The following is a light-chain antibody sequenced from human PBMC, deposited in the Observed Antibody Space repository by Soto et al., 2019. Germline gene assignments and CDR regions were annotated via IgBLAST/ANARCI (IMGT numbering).Light chain of an antibody. CDR2: GAS. Sequence: SVAAVSLEKGERAAVSCRASQSVITNLAWYQQKPGQAPRLLISGASGRATGIPDRFSASGSGTDFTRTICGLEPEESTRFYCPLYGGPLPTCAQGTKVDNK. V-gene: IGKV3-20*01. CDR3: PLYGGPLPT. J-gene: IGKJ1*01. CDR1: QSVITN.